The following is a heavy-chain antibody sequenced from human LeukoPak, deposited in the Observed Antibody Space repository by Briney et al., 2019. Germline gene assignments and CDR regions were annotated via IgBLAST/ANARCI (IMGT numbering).Heavy chain of an antibody. D-gene: IGHD2-15*01. V-gene: IGHV4-39*07. CDR2: INHSGST. CDR1: GGSISSGGYY. J-gene: IGHJ6*03. Sequence: TSETLSLTCTVSGGSISSGGYYWSWIRQPPGKGLEWIGEINHSGSTNYNPSLKSRVTISVDTSKNQFSLKLSSVTAADTAVYYCARGMRGYCSGGSCSYYYYYYMDVWGKGTTVTVSS. CDR3: ARGMRGYCSGGSCSYYYYYYMDV.